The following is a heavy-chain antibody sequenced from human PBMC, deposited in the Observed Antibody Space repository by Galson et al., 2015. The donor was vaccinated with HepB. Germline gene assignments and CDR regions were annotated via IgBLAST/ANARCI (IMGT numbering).Heavy chain of an antibody. CDR1: GFTFSSYA. Sequence: SLRLSCAASGFTFSSYAMSWVRQAPGKGLEWVSAISGSGGSTYYADSVKGRFTISRDNSKNTLYLQMNSLRAEDTAVYYCARVIRGVIIIGGMDVWGQGTTVTVSS. J-gene: IGHJ6*02. CDR3: ARVIRGVIIIGGMDV. CDR2: ISGSGGST. D-gene: IGHD3-10*01. V-gene: IGHV3-23*01.